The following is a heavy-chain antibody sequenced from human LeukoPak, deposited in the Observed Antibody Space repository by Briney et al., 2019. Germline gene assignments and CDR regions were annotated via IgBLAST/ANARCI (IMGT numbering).Heavy chain of an antibody. CDR3: ARSVAPGTTGTTLGIDY. D-gene: IGHD1-1*01. J-gene: IGHJ4*02. CDR2: INHSGST. V-gene: IGHV4-34*01. CDR1: GGSFSGYY. Sequence: KSSETLSLTCAVYGGSFSGYYWSWIRQPPGKGLEWIGEINHSGSTNYNPSLKSRVTISVDTSKNQFSLKLSSVTAADTAVYYCARSVAPGTTGTTLGIDYWGQGTLVTVSS.